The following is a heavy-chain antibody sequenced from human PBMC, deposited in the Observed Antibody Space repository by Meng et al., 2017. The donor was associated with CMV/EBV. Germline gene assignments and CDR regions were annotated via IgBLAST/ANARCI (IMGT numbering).Heavy chain of an antibody. CDR3: ARDWADGFDY. Sequence: GESLKISCAASGFAFSRFWMTWVRQPPGKGLECVANIKDNGGVKEYADSVKGRFTISRDNARNSVYLQMTNVRAEDTAVYFCARDWADGFDYWGQGVLVTVSS. D-gene: IGHD3-16*01. CDR1: GFAFSRFW. V-gene: IGHV3-7*01. J-gene: IGHJ4*02. CDR2: IKDNGGVK.